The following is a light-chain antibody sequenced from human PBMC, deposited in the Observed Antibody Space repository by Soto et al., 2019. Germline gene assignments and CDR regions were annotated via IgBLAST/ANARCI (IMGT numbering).Light chain of an antibody. Sequence: QSVLTQPPSASGSPGQSVTISCTGTSSDVGGYNYVSWYQQHPGKAPQLMIYEDSKRPSRVPDRFSGSNSGNTASLAVSGLQAEDEADYYCSSYAGSNNLVFGGGTKLTVL. CDR2: EDS. V-gene: IGLV2-8*01. CDR1: SSDVGGYNY. J-gene: IGLJ2*01. CDR3: SSYAGSNNLV.